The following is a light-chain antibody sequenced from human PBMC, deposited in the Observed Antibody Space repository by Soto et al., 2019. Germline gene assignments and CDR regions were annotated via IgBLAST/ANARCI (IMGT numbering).Light chain of an antibody. CDR2: GVS. J-gene: IGLJ2*01. CDR1: SSDVGGYNY. Sequence: QSALTQPASVSGSPGQSITISCTGTSSDVGGYNYVAWYQKYPDKAPKLMIYGVSNRPSGVSNRFSGSKSGNTASLTISGLQAEDEVDYYCSSYTSSSTLVFGGGTKLTVL. CDR3: SSYTSSSTLV. V-gene: IGLV2-14*01.